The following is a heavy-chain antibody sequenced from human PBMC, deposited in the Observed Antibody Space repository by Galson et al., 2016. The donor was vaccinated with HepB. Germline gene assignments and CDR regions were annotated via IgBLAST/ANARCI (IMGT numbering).Heavy chain of an antibody. J-gene: IGHJ6*03. CDR3: ARDNFYGSGTDPLYYYYMDV. D-gene: IGHD3-10*01. CDR1: GFTVSRNQ. V-gene: IGHV3-53*01. Sequence: SLRLSCAASGFTVSRNQMTWVRQAPGKGLEWVSVIYTGGSTYYGDPVKGRITISRDNSKNTPYPQMNSLRAEDTAVYYCARDNFYGSGTDPLYYYYMDVWGKGTTVTVSS. CDR2: IYTGGST.